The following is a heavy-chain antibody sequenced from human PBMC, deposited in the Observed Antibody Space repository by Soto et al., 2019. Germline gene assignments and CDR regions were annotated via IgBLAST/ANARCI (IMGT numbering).Heavy chain of an antibody. J-gene: IGHJ3*02. D-gene: IGHD3-10*01. CDR3: ARHYLTWFGELYGAFDI. V-gene: IGHV4-59*08. CDR1: GGSFTNYY. Sequence: SSETLSLTCTVSGGSFTNYYWSWIRQPPGRGLEWIGYIYNTGSTNYNPSLKSRVTISVDTSKNQFSLKLSSVTAADTAVYYCARHYLTWFGELYGAFDIWGQGTRVTVSS. CDR2: IYNTGST.